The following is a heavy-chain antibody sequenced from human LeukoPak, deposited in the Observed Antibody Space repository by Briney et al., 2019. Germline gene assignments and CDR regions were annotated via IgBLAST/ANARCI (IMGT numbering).Heavy chain of an antibody. V-gene: IGHV4-4*07. D-gene: IGHD3-22*01. Sequence: PSETLSLTCSVSGGSISSYYWSWIRQPAGKGLEWIGRISSSGSTNYNPSLKSRVTISVDTSKNQFSLKLSSVTAADTAVYFCARGPYSYDSSGAFDIWGQGTMVTVSS. CDR1: GGSISSYY. J-gene: IGHJ3*02. CDR2: ISSSGST. CDR3: ARGPYSYDSSGAFDI.